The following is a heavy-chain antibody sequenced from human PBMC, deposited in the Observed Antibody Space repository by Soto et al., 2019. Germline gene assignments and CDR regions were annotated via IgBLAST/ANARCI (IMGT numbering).Heavy chain of an antibody. CDR3: ARDRDWNLDY. V-gene: IGHV1-18*01. CDR2: ISNKSGKT. CDR1: GYTFTDYG. Sequence: QAQMVQSGAEVKKPGAPVKVSCKASGYTFTDYGLTWVRQAPGQGLEWVGWISNKSGKTKYGQKFQGRVTLTTDTTTRTAYMEMRTLRSDDTVIYFCARDRDWNLDYWGQGTLVIVSS. J-gene: IGHJ4*02. D-gene: IGHD2-21*02.